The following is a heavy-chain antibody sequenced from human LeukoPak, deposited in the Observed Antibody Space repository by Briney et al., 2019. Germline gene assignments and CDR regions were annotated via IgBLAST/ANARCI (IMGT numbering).Heavy chain of an antibody. Sequence: SETLSLTCTVSGGSISSGGYYWSWIRQHPGKGLEWIGYIYYSGSTYYNPSLKSRVTISVDTSKNQFSLKLSSVTAADTAVYYCARSGGSRVIDYWGQGTLVTVSS. CDR2: IYYSGST. CDR3: ARSGGSRVIDY. D-gene: IGHD2-2*01. V-gene: IGHV4-31*03. J-gene: IGHJ4*02. CDR1: GGSISSGGYY.